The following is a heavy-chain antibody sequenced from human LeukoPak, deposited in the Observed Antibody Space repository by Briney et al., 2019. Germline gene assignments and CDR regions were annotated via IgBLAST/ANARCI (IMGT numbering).Heavy chain of an antibody. CDR2: ISYDGSIK. J-gene: IGHJ4*02. Sequence: PGGSLRLSCAVSGFTFSTYGMHWVRQAPGKGLEWVALISYDGSIKYYGDSVKGRFTISRDNSKDTLYLQMNSLRAEDTAVYYCARDGGTYCSSTSCQGYWGQGTLVTVSS. CDR1: GFTFSTYG. CDR3: ARDGGTYCSSTSCQGY. V-gene: IGHV3-33*05. D-gene: IGHD2-2*01.